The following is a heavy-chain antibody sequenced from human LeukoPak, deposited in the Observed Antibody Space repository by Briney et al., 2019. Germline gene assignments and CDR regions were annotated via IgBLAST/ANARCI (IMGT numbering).Heavy chain of an antibody. Sequence: SETLSLTCAVSGGSISSGGYSWSWIRQPPGKGLEWIGFIYHSGSTYYNPSLRSRVTISVDRSKNQFSLKLTSVTAADTAVYYCARVAVGGSFQFDYWGQGTLVTVSS. D-gene: IGHD2-15*01. CDR2: IYHSGST. V-gene: IGHV4-30-2*01. CDR3: ARVAVGGSFQFDY. J-gene: IGHJ4*02. CDR1: GGSISSGGYS.